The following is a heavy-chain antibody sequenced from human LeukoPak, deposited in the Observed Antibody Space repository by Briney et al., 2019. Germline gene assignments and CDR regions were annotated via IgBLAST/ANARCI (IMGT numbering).Heavy chain of an antibody. CDR3: ARDYCSSTSC. V-gene: IGHV3-48*03. J-gene: IGHJ4*02. D-gene: IGHD2-2*01. CDR1: GFTFSSFE. Sequence: GGSLRLSCAASGFTFSSFEMNWVRQAPGKGLEWVSSIGTSGISGSNIYYADSVEGRFTISRDNSKNTLYLEMNSLRAEDTAVYYCARDYCSSTSCWGQGTLVTVSS. CDR2: IGTSGISGSNI.